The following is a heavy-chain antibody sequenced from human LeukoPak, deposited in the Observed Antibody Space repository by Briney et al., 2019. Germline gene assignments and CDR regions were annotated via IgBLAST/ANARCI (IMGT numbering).Heavy chain of an antibody. V-gene: IGHV3-48*03. D-gene: IGHD3-10*01. CDR2: ISNTGSTK. CDR1: GFTFSNFD. Sequence: AGGSLRLSCAASGFTFSNFDMNWVRQTPGKGLEWVSFISNTGSTKYYADSVKGRFTISRDNAKNSLYLQMNSLRAEDTAVYYCARELGFGELFPMGASDIWGQGTMVTVSS. J-gene: IGHJ3*02. CDR3: ARELGFGELFPMGASDI.